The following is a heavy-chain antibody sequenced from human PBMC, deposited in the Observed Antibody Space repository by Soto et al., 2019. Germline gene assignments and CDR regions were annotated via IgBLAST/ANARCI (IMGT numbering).Heavy chain of an antibody. Sequence: QVQLVESGGGVVQPGRSLRLSCAASGFTFSSYGMHWVRQAPGKGLEWVAVIWYDGSNKYYADSVKGRFTISRDNSKNTLDLQMNSLRAEDTAVYYCARDRAVTKNSKNPYYYYYYGMDVWGQGTTVTVSS. V-gene: IGHV3-33*01. CDR1: GFTFSSYG. CDR3: ARDRAVTKNSKNPYYYYYYGMDV. J-gene: IGHJ6*02. D-gene: IGHD4-17*01. CDR2: IWYDGSNK.